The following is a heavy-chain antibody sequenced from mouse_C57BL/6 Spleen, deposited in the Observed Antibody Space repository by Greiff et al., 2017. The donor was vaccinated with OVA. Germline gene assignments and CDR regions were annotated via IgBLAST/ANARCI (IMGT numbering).Heavy chain of an antibody. V-gene: IGHV1-82*01. CDR2: IYPGDGDT. Sequence: VQLQQSGPELVKPGASVKISCKASGYAFSSSWMNWVKQRPGKGLEWIGRIYPGDGDTTYNGKFKGKATLTADKSSSTAYMQLSSLTSEDSAVYFCATRGYDYAMDYWGQGTSVTVSS. CDR3: ATRGYDYAMDY. CDR1: GYAFSSSW. D-gene: IGHD3-1*01. J-gene: IGHJ4*01.